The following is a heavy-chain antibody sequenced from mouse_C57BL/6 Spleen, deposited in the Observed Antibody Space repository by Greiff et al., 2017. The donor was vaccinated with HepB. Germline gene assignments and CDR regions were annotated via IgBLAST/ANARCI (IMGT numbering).Heavy chain of an antibody. J-gene: IGHJ2*01. CDR1: GFTFSDYG. CDR3: ARRTYYDYDYFDY. V-gene: IGHV5-17*01. CDR2: ISSGSSTI. Sequence: EVQVVESGGGLVKPGGSLKLSCAASGFTFSDYGMHWVRQAPEKGLEWVAYISSGSSTIYYADTVKGRFTISRDNAKNTLFLQMTSLRSEDTAMYYCARRTYYDYDYFDYWGQGTTLTVSS. D-gene: IGHD2-4*01.